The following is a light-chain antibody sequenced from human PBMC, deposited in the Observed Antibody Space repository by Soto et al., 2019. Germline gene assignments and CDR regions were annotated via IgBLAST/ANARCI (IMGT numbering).Light chain of an antibody. J-gene: IGKJ1*01. CDR3: HRNRGPLWP. CDR1: QSVSSTY. V-gene: IGKV3-20*01. CDR2: GAS. Sequence: EIVLTQSPGTLSLSPGERATLFCRASQSVSSTYLAWYQQKPGQAPRLLIYGASSRAAGIPDRFSGSGSGTDFTSTIGSRELENFAGYYCHRNRGPLWPFGKGT.